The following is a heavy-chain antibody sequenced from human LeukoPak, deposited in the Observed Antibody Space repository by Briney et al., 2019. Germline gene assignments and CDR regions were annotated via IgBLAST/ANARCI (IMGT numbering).Heavy chain of an antibody. CDR1: GFTFSSYA. CDR2: ISGSGGST. CDR3: AKDKVATITYYFDY. Sequence: GGSLRLSCAASGFTFSSYAMSWVCQAPGKGLEWVSAISGSGGSTYYADSVKGRFTISRDNSKNTLYLQMNSLRAEDTAVYYCAKDKVATITYYFDYWGQGTLVTVSS. V-gene: IGHV3-23*01. D-gene: IGHD5-12*01. J-gene: IGHJ4*02.